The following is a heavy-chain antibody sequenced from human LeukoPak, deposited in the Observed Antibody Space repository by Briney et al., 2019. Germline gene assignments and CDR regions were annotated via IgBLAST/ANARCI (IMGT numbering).Heavy chain of an antibody. CDR3: ARHTSYGANSAFGF. V-gene: IGHV4-59*08. CDR2: IYYSGTT. CDR1: GGSISPHY. D-gene: IGHD4-23*01. J-gene: IGHJ4*02. Sequence: PSETLSLTCTVSGGSISPHYWSWIRQPPGKGLEWIGYIYYSGTTNYNPSLRSRVTISVDTSRNQFSLKLSSVAAADTAVYYCARHTSYGANSAFGFWGQGTLVTVSS.